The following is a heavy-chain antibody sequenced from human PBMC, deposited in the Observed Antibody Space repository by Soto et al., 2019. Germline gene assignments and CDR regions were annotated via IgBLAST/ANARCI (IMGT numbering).Heavy chain of an antibody. CDR2: ISPMFGAA. CDR3: AREVQVHSPAFVY. J-gene: IGHJ4*02. Sequence: QVQLVQSGAEMKKPGSSVKVSCQSSGGTFNTYAMNWVRQAPGQGPEWMGDISPMFGAANDAPKFQGRVTITADESTGTSYMLLSSLTSEDRALYCCAREVQVHSPAFVYWGQGTLVPVSS. V-gene: IGHV1-69*19. D-gene: IGHD2-15*01. CDR1: GGTFNTYA.